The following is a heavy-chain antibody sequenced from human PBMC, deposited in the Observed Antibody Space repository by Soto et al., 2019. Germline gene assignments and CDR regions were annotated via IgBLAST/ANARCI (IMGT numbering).Heavy chain of an antibody. CDR2: TYYRSKWYN. CDR3: ARDHSHDFWSGYYFDY. V-gene: IGHV6-1*01. CDR1: GDSVSSNSAA. J-gene: IGHJ4*02. Sequence: SQTLSLTCAISGDSVSSNSAAWNWIRQSPSRGLEWLGRTYYRSKWYNDYAVSVKSRITINPDTSKNQFSLQLNSVTSEDTAVYYCARDHSHDFWSGYYFDYWGQGTLVTVSS. D-gene: IGHD3-3*01.